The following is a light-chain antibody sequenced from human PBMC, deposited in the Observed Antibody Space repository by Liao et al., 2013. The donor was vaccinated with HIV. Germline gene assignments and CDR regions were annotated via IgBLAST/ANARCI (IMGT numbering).Light chain of an antibody. V-gene: IGLV3-1*01. CDR3: QAWDSTIVV. CDR2: QDS. CDR1: QLGDKY. Sequence: SYELTQAPSVSVSPGQTARITCSGDQLGDKYVSWYQQKPGQSPVVVISQDSKRPSGIPERFSGGTNSGNTATLTISGTQAMDEADYYCQAWDSTIVVFGGGTKLTVL. J-gene: IGLJ2*01.